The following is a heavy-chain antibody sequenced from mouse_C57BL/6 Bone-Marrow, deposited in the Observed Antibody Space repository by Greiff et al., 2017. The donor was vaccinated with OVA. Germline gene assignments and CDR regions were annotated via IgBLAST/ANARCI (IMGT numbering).Heavy chain of an antibody. Sequence: LQESGAELVRPGTSVKMSCKASGYTFTNYWIGWAKQRPGHGLEWIGDIYPGGGYTNYNEKFKGKATLTADKSSSTAYMQFSSLTSEDSAIYYCASSSRGYFDYWGQGTTLTVSS. CDR1: GYTFTNYW. CDR3: ASSSRGYFDY. CDR2: IYPGGGYT. J-gene: IGHJ2*01. D-gene: IGHD6-1*01. V-gene: IGHV1-63*01.